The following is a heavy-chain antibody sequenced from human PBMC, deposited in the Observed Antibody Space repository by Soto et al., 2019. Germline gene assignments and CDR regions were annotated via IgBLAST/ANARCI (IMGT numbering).Heavy chain of an antibody. V-gene: IGHV3-9*01. D-gene: IGHD6-13*01. CDR2: ITWNSDRV. CDR3: GKGLSIAAIDY. J-gene: IGHJ4*02. CDR1: GFTFDDYA. Sequence: EVQLVESGGGLVQPGRSLRLSCTASGFTFDDYALHWVRQAPGKGLEWVSGITWNSDRVDYADSVKGRFTISRDKARNSLYLQMNSLRAEDTALYFCGKGLSIAAIDYWGQGTLVTVSS.